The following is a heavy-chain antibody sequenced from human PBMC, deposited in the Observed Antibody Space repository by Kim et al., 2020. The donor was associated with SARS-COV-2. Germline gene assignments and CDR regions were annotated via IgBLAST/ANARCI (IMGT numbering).Heavy chain of an antibody. D-gene: IGHD4-17*01. CDR2: ISSSSSYI. V-gene: IGHV3-21*01. CDR1: GFTFSSYS. Sequence: GGSLRLSCAASGFTFSSYSMNWVRQAPGKWLDWVSSISSSSSYIYYADSVKGRFTISRDNAKNSLYLHMNSLGAEDTAGYYCARDWDYGGNSGPVVLDYWGQGTRVTVSS. J-gene: IGHJ4*02. CDR3: ARDWDYGGNSGPVVLDY.